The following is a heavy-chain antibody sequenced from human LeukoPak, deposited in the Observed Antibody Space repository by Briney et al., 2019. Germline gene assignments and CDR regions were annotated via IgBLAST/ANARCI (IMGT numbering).Heavy chain of an antibody. CDR1: GGTFISYA. CDR2: INPNSGGT. J-gene: IGHJ4*02. D-gene: IGHD2-8*01. V-gene: IGHV1-2*06. Sequence: ASVKVSCKASGGTFISYAISWVRQAPGQGLEWMGRINPNSGGTNYAQKFQGRVTMTRDTSISTAYMELSRLRSDDTAVYYCARSLYCTNGVCYGDFDYWGQGTLVTVSS. CDR3: ARSLYCTNGVCYGDFDY.